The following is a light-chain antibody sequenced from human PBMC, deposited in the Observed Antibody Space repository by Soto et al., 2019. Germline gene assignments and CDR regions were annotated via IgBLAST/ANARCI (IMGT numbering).Light chain of an antibody. J-gene: IGKJ1*01. CDR1: QSVSSSH. V-gene: IGKV3D-15*01. CDR2: GAS. CDR3: QQYNDWPWT. Sequence: IVMTQSPATLSVSPGERATLSCRASQSVSSSHLAWYQQKPGQAPRLLIYGASTRATGIPDRFSGSGSGTDFTLTISSLQPEDFAMYYCQQYNDWPWTFGQGTKV.